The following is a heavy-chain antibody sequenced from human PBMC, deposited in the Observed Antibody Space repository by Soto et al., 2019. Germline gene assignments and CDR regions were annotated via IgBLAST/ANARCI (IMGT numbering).Heavy chain of an antibody. CDR1: GFTFSSYA. J-gene: IGHJ4*02. CDR2: ISGSGGST. D-gene: IGHD3-22*01. CDR3: AIVSLSPNYYDSSGLGDY. V-gene: IGHV3-23*01. Sequence: GGSLRLSCAASGFTFSSYAMSWVRQAPGKGLEWVSAISGSGGSTYYADSVKGRFTISRDNSKNTLYLQMNSLRAEDTAVYYCAIVSLSPNYYDSSGLGDYWGQGTLVTVSS.